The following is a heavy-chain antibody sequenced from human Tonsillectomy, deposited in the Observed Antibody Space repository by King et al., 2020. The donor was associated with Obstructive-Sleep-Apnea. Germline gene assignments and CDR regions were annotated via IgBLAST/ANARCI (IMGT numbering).Heavy chain of an antibody. D-gene: IGHD3-10*01. V-gene: IGHV3-21*01. Sequence: VQLVESGGGLVTPGESLRLSCAASGFTLSSYTMNWVRQAPGKGLEWVSSISSSSSYIYCADSVKGRFTISRDNAKNSLYLQMNSLRAEDTAVYYRARGSFGEFSYIDFWGQGTLVTVSS. CDR2: ISSSSSYI. CDR3: ARGSFGEFSYIDF. J-gene: IGHJ4*02. CDR1: GFTLSSYT.